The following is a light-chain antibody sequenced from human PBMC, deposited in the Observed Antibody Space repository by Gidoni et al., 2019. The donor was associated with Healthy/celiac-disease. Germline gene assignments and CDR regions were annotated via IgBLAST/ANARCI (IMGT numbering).Light chain of an antibody. CDR1: SSNIGAGYD. Sequence: QSVLTQPPSLSGAPGQRVTISCTGSSSNIGAGYDVHWYQQLPGTAPKLLIYGNSNRPSWVPDRFSGTKSGTSASLAITGLQAEDEADYYCQSYDSSLSGSGVFGGGTKLTVL. CDR2: GNS. CDR3: QSYDSSLSGSGV. V-gene: IGLV1-40*01. J-gene: IGLJ2*01.